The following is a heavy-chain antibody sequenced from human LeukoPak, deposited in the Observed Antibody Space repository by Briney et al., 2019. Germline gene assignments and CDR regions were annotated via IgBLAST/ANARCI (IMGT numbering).Heavy chain of an antibody. CDR3: AKDMDGSPQNYFDY. J-gene: IGHJ4*02. CDR2: ISSSGNTI. Sequence: GGSLRLSCAASGFTFNYYYMSWIRQAPGKGLEWVSYISSSGNTIYYADSVKGRFTISRDNARNSLYLQMNSLRAEDTALYYCAKDMDGSPQNYFDYWGQGTLVTVSS. V-gene: IGHV3-11*01. CDR1: GFTFNYYY. D-gene: IGHD3-10*01.